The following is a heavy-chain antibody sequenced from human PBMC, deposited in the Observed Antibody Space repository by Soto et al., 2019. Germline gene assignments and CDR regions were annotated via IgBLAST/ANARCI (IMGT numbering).Heavy chain of an antibody. D-gene: IGHD6-13*01. Sequence: ASVKVSCKASGYTFTGYYMHWVRQAPGQGLEWMGRINPNSGGTNYAEKFQGRATMTRDTSTSTAYMELSRLRSDDTAVYYCARDMAAAGTPHYDYWGQGTLVTVSS. CDR2: INPNSGGT. V-gene: IGHV1-2*06. CDR3: ARDMAAAGTPHYDY. J-gene: IGHJ4*02. CDR1: GYTFTGYY.